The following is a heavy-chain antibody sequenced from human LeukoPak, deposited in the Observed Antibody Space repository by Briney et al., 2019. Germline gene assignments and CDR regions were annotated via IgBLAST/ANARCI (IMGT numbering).Heavy chain of an antibody. CDR3: TYGDYPLTY. J-gene: IGHJ4*02. CDR2: LYSDGDT. Sequence: GGSLRPSCAASGLTVTNNYWHWVRQPPGKGPEWISILYSDGDTKYADSVKGRFTFSRDSSRNTLYLQMNGLRAEDTAVYYCTYGDYPLTYWGQGTLVSVFS. CDR1: GLTVTNNY. D-gene: IGHD4-17*01. V-gene: IGHV3-66*01.